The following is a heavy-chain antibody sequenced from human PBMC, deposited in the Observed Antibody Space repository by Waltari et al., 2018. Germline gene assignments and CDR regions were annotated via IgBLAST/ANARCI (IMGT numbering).Heavy chain of an antibody. V-gene: IGHV1-69-2*01. J-gene: IGHJ4*02. CDR2: IDPEDGET. D-gene: IGHD3-10*01. Sequence: EVQLVQSGAEVQRPGATVKISCTASGCTFIDYFMHWVQQSPGKGLEWVGRIDPEDGETVYAEKCQGRVTITADTSTDTSYLELSSLRSDDTAVYYCAPLPGGSGQTFDYWGQGTLLTVSS. CDR3: APLPGGSGQTFDY. CDR1: GCTFIDYF.